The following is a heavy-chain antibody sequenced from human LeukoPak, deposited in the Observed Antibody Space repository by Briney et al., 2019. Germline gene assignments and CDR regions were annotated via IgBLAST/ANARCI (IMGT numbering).Heavy chain of an antibody. Sequence: ASVKVSCKASGYTFTSYGISWVRQAPGQGLEWMGWISAYNGNTNYAQKFQGRVTITRNTSISTAYMELSSLRSEDTAVYYCARGFLRWFDPWGQGTLVTVSS. V-gene: IGHV1-18*01. D-gene: IGHD2/OR15-2a*01. CDR3: ARGFLRWFDP. J-gene: IGHJ5*02. CDR1: GYTFTSYG. CDR2: ISAYNGNT.